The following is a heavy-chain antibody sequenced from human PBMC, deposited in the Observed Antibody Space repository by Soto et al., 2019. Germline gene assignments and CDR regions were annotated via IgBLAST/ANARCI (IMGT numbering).Heavy chain of an antibody. D-gene: IGHD3-22*01. J-gene: IGHJ6*02. CDR1: GGSISDNY. CDR2: FYYSGNT. CDR3: ARMCNSGFYRPEGDYFFYGMDV. Sequence: SETLSRTSTVSGGSISDNYWSWMRQPAGKGLEWIGRFYYSGNTKSNPSLKSRVTMSADTSKNQFSLSLRSVTAADSAIYYCARMCNSGFYRPEGDYFFYGMDVWGQGTTVTVSS. V-gene: IGHV4-4*07.